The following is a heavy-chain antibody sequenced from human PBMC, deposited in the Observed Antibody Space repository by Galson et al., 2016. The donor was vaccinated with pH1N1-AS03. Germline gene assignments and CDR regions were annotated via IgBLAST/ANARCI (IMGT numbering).Heavy chain of an antibody. J-gene: IGHJ3*02. Sequence: PALVKPTQTLTLTCSLSGVSVPSSGLAVGWFRLPPGKALEWLALIYWDAAKRFSPSLRNRLTITKDTSRNQAVLTVTNVDPLDTATYFCALPNSWGNAFEIWGPGTMVTVAS. V-gene: IGHV2-5*02. CDR1: GVSVPSSGLA. D-gene: IGHD3-16*01. CDR2: IYWDAAK. CDR3: ALPNSWGNAFEI.